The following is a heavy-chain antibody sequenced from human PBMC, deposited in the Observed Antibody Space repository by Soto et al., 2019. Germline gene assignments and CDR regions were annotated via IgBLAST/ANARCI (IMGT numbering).Heavy chain of an antibody. CDR3: AKDTRYGDYVRWFDY. D-gene: IGHD4-17*01. J-gene: IGHJ5*01. CDR2: ITASGGRT. CDR1: GFTFSSYA. Sequence: EVHLLESGGGLVQPGGSLRLSCTASGFTFSSYAMTWVRQAPGRGLEGVSGITASGGRTYYADSVKGRFTISRDNSKSTLYLQMNSLRAEDTAVYYCAKDTRYGDYVRWFDYWGPGTLVTVSS. V-gene: IGHV3-23*01.